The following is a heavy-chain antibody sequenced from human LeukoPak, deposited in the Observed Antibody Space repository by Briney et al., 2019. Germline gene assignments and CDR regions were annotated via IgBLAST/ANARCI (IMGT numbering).Heavy chain of an antibody. CDR2: INPSGSST. V-gene: IGHV1-46*02. J-gene: IGHJ3*02. Sequence: ASVKVSCKASGYTFNNYYIHWVRQAPGQGLEWMGIINPSGSSTSCAQKFQGRVTMTRDTSTSTDYMELSSLRSEDTAVYYCAGGTTNTKGAFDMWGQGTMVTVSS. D-gene: IGHD2-8*01. CDR3: AGGTTNTKGAFDM. CDR1: GYTFNNYY.